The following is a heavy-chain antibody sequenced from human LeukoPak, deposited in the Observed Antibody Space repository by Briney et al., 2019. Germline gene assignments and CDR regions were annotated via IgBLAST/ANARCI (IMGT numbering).Heavy chain of an antibody. J-gene: IGHJ4*02. Sequence: GGSRRLSCGASGFTFSSYAMSWVRQAPGKGLEWVSSISGGGDNTYYADSVKGRFTISRDNSKNTLYLQMNSLRAEDTAVYYCATSPPSNYFDYWGQGTLVTASS. CDR1: GFTFSSYA. CDR2: ISGGGDNT. CDR3: ATSPPSNYFDY. V-gene: IGHV3-23*01. D-gene: IGHD2-2*01.